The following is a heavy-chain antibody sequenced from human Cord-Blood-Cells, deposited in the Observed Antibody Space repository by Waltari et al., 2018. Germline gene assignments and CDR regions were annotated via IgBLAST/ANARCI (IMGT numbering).Heavy chain of an antibody. D-gene: IGHD2-21*02. V-gene: IGHV4-39*01. J-gene: IGHJ3*02. CDR1: GGSISSSSYY. Sequence: QLQLQESGPGLVKPSETLSLTCTVSGGSISSSSYYWGWIRQPPGQGLEWIGSIYYSGSTYYNPSLKSRVTISVDTSKNQFSLKLSSVTAADTAVYYCARRGRGDYAFDIWGQGTMVTVSS. CDR2: IYYSGST. CDR3: ARRGRGDYAFDI.